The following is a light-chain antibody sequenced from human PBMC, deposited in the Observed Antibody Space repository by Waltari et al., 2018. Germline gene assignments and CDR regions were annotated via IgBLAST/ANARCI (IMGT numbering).Light chain of an antibody. CDR2: EVT. J-gene: IGLJ3*02. CDR3: SSYTNTNTRV. CDR1: SSDVGGYNY. Sequence: QSALTQPASVSGSPGQSITISCTGTSSDVGGYNYVSWYQHHPGKAPKLVIYEVTHRPSGVSNRFSASKSGNTASLTISGLQTEDEADYFCSSYTNTNTRVFGGGTKLTVL. V-gene: IGLV2-14*01.